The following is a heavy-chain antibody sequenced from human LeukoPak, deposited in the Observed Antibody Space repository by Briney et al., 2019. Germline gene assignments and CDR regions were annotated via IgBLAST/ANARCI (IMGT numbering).Heavy chain of an antibody. CDR1: GGSISSGGYY. V-gene: IGHV4-31*03. J-gene: IGHJ6*02. CDR2: IYYSGST. Sequence: SETLSLTCTVSGGSISSGGYYWSWLRQHPGKGLEWIGYIYYSGSTYYNPSLKSRVTISVGTSKNQFSLKLSSVTAADTAVYYCAREKSVGASMDVWGQGTTVTVSS. CDR3: AREKSVGASMDV.